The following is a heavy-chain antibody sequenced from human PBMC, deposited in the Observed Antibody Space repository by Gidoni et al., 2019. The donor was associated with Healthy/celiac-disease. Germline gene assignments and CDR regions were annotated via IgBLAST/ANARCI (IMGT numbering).Heavy chain of an antibody. D-gene: IGHD2-21*02. CDR1: GYSFTSYW. CDR2: ISPGDSDT. J-gene: IGHJ4*02. CDR3: ASTVVTPGAFDY. Sequence: EVQRVKSGAEVKEPGESRKSSWKGSGYSFTSYWIGWVRQMAGKGLEWMGMISPGDSDTRYSPSFPGQVTISADKSIRTASLQWSSLKASDTAMYYCASTVVTPGAFDYWGQGTLVTVSS. V-gene: IGHV5-51*03.